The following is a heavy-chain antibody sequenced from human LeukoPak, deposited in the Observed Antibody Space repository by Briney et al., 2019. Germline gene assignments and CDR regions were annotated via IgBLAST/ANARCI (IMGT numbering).Heavy chain of an antibody. J-gene: IGHJ5*02. CDR2: IDPSDSYT. CDR3: ARREGDWFDP. V-gene: IGHV5-10-1*01. Sequence: GESLQISCKGSGYSFTSYWISWVRQMPGKGLEWMGKIDPSDSYTNYSPSFQGHVTISADKSISTAYLQWSSLKASDTAMYYCARREGDWFDPWGQGTLVTVSS. CDR1: GYSFTSYW.